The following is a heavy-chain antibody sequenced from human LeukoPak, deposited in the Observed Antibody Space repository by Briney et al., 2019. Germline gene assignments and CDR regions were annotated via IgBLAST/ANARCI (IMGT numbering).Heavy chain of an antibody. J-gene: IGHJ5*02. CDR2: INPSAGST. D-gene: IGHD4-17*01. Sequence: ASVKVSCKASGYTFSTYYMHWVRQAPGQGLEWMGIINPSAGSTTYAQKFQGRVTMTRDTSTSTVYMDLSSLTSDDTALYYCARARTTVTTREFDPWGQGTLVTVSS. V-gene: IGHV1-46*01. CDR3: ARARTTVTTREFDP. CDR1: GYTFSTYY.